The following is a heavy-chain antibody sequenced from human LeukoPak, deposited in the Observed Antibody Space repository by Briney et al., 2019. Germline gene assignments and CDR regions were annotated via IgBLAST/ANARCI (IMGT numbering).Heavy chain of an antibody. CDR3: ARDRIAVAGTASG. D-gene: IGHD6-19*01. CDR1: GFTFSSYS. J-gene: IGHJ4*02. Sequence: GGSLRLSCAASGFTFSSYSMNWVRQAPGKGLEWVSSISSSSSYIYCADSVKGRFTISRDNAKNSLYLQMNSLRAEDTAVYYCARDRIAVAGTASGWGQGTLVTVSS. V-gene: IGHV3-21*01. CDR2: ISSSSSYI.